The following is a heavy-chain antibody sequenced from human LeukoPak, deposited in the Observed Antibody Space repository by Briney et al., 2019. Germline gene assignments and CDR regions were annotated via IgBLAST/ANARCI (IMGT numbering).Heavy chain of an antibody. CDR3: ARDASYYDFWSGPLGMDV. CDR1: GFTFSSYG. D-gene: IGHD3-3*01. J-gene: IGHJ6*02. CDR2: ISSSSSYI. V-gene: IGHV3-21*01. Sequence: PGGSLRLSCAASGFTFSSYGMHWVRQAPGKGLEWVSSISSSSSYIYYADSVKGRFTISRDNAKNSLYLQMNSLRAEDTAVYYCARDASYYDFWSGPLGMDVWGQGTTVTVSS.